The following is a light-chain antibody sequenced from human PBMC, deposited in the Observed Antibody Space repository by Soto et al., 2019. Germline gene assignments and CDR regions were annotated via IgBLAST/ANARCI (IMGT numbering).Light chain of an antibody. V-gene: IGKV3-15*01. J-gene: IGKJ1*01. Sequence: EIVMTQSPATLSVSPGERATLSCRASQSVRSNLAWYQQKPGQAPRLLIHGASSRATGIPDRFSGSGSETEFTLTISSLQSEDFAAYYCQQYNEWPQWEFGQGTKVDI. CDR2: GAS. CDR3: QQYNEWPQWE. CDR1: QSVRSN.